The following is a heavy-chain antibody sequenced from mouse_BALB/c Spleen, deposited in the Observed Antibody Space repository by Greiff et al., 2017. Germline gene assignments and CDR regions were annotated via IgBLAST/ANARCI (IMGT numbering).Heavy chain of an antibody. CDR3: VRGSYAMDY. CDR1: GFTFSSFG. Sequence: EVHLVESGGGLVQPGGSRKLSCAASGFTFSSFGMHWVRQAPEKGLEWVAYISSGSSTIYYADTVKGRFTISRDNPKNTLFLQMTSLRSEDTAMYYCVRGSYAMDYWGQGNPVTV. CDR2: ISSGSSTI. J-gene: IGHJ4*01. V-gene: IGHV5-17*02.